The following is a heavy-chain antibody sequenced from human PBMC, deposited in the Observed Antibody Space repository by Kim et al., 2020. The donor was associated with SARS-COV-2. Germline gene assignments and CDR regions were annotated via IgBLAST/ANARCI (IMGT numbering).Heavy chain of an antibody. J-gene: IGHJ4*02. CDR3: ARTRSGSYTGEFDY. CDR1: GFTFSSYA. D-gene: IGHD1-26*01. Sequence: GGSLRLSCAASGFTFSSYAMYWVRQAPGKGLEWVAVISYDGSNKYYADFVKGRFTISRDNSKNTLYLQMNSPRGEDTAVYYCARTRSGSYTGEFDYWGQGTLVTVSS. V-gene: IGHV3-30-3*01. CDR2: ISYDGSNK.